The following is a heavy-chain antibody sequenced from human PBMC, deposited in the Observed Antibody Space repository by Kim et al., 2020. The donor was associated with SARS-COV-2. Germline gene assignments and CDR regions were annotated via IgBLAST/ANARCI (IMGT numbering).Heavy chain of an antibody. CDR3: ANNPSLAVYGY. CDR2: ISGSGGST. V-gene: IGHV3-23*01. J-gene: IGHJ4*02. CDR1: GFTFSSYA. Sequence: GGSLRLSCAASGFTFSSYAMSWVRQAPGKGLEWVSAISGSGGSTYYADSVKGRFTISRDNSKNTLYLQMNSLRAEDTAVYYCANNPSLAVYGYWGQGTLVTVSS. D-gene: IGHD3-10*01.